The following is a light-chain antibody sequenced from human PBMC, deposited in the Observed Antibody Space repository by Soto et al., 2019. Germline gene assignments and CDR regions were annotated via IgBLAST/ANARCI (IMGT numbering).Light chain of an antibody. V-gene: IGLV1-51*02. CDR1: SSNIGNNY. J-gene: IGLJ2*01. CDR3: GTWDSSLSAGV. Sequence: QSVLTQPPSVSAAPGQRVTISCSGSSSNIGNNYVSWYHQFPGTAPKLLICEDDKRPPGIPDRFSGSKSGSSATLAITGIQTGAEADYYCGTWDSSLSAGVFGGGTKLTVL. CDR2: EDD.